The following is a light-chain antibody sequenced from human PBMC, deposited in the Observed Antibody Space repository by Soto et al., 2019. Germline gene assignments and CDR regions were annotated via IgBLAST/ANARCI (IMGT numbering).Light chain of an antibody. CDR3: QQYGGPVPWT. V-gene: IGKV3-20*01. J-gene: IGKJ1*01. CDR1: QTISRNY. CDR2: GAS. Sequence: EVVLTQSPGTLSLSPGERATVSCRASQTISRNYLAWYQKKPGQAPRLLIYGASTRATGIPDRFTGSGSGTDFTLTIARLKPEDFAVYYCQQYGGPVPWTFGQGTKVDIK.